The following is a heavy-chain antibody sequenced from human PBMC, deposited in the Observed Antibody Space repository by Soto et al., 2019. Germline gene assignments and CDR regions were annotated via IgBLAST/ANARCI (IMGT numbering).Heavy chain of an antibody. D-gene: IGHD6-13*01. CDR3: ARTSAAGKNYPAMDV. CDR2: IYPGDSDT. V-gene: IGHV5-51*01. Sequence: PGESLKISCKGSGYSFTSYWIGWVRQMPGKGLEWMGIIYPGDSDTRYSPSFQGQVTILADKSISTAYLQWSSLKASDTAMYYCARTSAAGKNYPAMDVWGQGTTVTFS. CDR1: GYSFTSYW. J-gene: IGHJ6*02.